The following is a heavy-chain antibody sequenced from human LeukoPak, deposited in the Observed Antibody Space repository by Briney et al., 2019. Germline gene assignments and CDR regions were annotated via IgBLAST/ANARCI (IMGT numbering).Heavy chain of an antibody. V-gene: IGHV3-66*02. CDR3: ARGDYYDSSGCLDY. J-gene: IGHJ4*02. CDR1: GFSVSGHY. Sequence: GGSLRLSCAASGFSVSGHYMNWVRQAPGKGLEWVSVIYADGGRYYADSVKGRFTISRDNSKNTLYLQMNSLRAEDTAVYYCARGDYYDSSGCLDYWGQGTLVTVSS. D-gene: IGHD3-22*01. CDR2: IYADGGR.